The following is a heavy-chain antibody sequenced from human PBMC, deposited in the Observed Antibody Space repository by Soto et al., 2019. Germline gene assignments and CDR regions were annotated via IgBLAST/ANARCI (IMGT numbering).Heavy chain of an antibody. Sequence: EVQLVESGGGLVQPGRSLRLSCAASGFTFDDYAMHWVRQAPGKGLEWVSGISWHSGSIGYADSVKGRFTISRDNAKIYLYRQMNSLRAEYTALYYCAKDLLTVPSHDFDIWGQGTMVTVSS. D-gene: IGHD4-17*01. CDR3: AKDLLTVPSHDFDI. CDR1: GFTFDDYA. J-gene: IGHJ3*02. CDR2: ISWHSGSI. V-gene: IGHV3-9*01.